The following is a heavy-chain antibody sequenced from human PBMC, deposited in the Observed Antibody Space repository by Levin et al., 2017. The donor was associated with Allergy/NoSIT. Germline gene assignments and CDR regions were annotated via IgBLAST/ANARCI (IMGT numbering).Heavy chain of an antibody. CDR3: AKVDFIVVVTAIRYFDY. V-gene: IGHV3-23*01. CDR2: ISGSGGST. D-gene: IGHD2-21*02. Sequence: GGSLRLSCAASGFTFSSYAMSWVRQAPGKGLEWVSAISGSGGSTYYADSVKGRFTISRDNSKNTLYLQMNSLRAEDTAVYYCAKVDFIVVVTAIRYFDYWGQGTLVTVSS. CDR1: GFTFSSYA. J-gene: IGHJ4*02.